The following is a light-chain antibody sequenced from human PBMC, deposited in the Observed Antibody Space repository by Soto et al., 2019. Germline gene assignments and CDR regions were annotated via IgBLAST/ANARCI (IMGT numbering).Light chain of an antibody. CDR1: SGRIASNY. CDR2: EDH. J-gene: IGLJ2*01. Sequence: NFMLTQPHSVSESPGKTVTISCTGSSGRIASNYVQWYQQRPGSAPTTVIYEDHQRPSGVPDRFSGSIDSSSNSASLTISGLKTEDVADYYCQSYDSDNWIFGGGTKLTVL. V-gene: IGLV6-57*02. CDR3: QSYDSDNWI.